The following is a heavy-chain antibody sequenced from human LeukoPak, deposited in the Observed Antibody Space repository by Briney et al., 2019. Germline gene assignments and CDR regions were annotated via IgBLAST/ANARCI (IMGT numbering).Heavy chain of an antibody. J-gene: IGHJ6*02. D-gene: IGHD4-17*01. Sequence: SETLSLTCTVSGGSISSSSYYWGWIRQPPGKGLEWIGYIYYSGSTNYNPSLKSRVTISVDTSKNQFSLKLSSVTAADTAVYYCARGISVTPYYGMDVWGQGTTVTVSS. CDR2: IYYSGST. CDR1: GGSISSSSYY. V-gene: IGHV4-61*05. CDR3: ARGISVTPYYGMDV.